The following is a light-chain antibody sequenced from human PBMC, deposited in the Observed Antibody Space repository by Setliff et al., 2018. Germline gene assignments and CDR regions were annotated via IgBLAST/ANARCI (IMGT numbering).Light chain of an antibody. J-gene: IGLJ3*02. Sequence: QSVLTQPASVSGSPGQSITISCTGTSSDIGGYNYVSWYQQHAGKAPKVMIYDVSNRPSGVSDRFSGSKSGNTASLTISGLQTEDEADYYCSSYTSTSTLDWVLGGGTKVTVL. CDR2: DVS. CDR1: SSDIGGYNY. CDR3: SSYTSTSTLDWV. V-gene: IGLV2-14*03.